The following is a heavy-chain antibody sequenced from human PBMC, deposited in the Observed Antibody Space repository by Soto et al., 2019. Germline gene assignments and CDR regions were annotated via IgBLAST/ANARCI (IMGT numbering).Heavy chain of an antibody. D-gene: IGHD1-26*01. Sequence: SVKVSCKASGGTFSRYAISWVRQAPGQGLEWMGGIIPIFGTANYAQKFQGRVTITADESTSTAYMELSSLRFEDTAVYYCARAIVGPTTTGWLGPWGQGTLVTVSS. J-gene: IGHJ5*02. CDR3: ARAIVGPTTTGWLGP. V-gene: IGHV1-69*13. CDR2: IIPIFGTA. CDR1: GGTFSRYA.